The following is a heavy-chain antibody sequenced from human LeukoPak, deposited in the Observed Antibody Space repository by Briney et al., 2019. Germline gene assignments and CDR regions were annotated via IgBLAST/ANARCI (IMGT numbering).Heavy chain of an antibody. J-gene: IGHJ4*02. CDR3: ARDPFAFGLFDY. D-gene: IGHD3/OR15-3a*01. V-gene: IGHV3-53*01. CDR2: IYSGGST. Sequence: PGGSLRRSCAASGFTVSSNYMSWVRQAPGKGREWVSVIYSGGSTDYADAVKGGGTISRDSFKNTLYTQMNSLTAEDTAVYYCARDPFAFGLFDYWGQGTLVTVSS. CDR1: GFTVSSNY.